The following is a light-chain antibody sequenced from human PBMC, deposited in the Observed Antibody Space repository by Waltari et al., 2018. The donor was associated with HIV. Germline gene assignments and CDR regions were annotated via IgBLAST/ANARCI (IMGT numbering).Light chain of an antibody. Sequence: IVLTQSPATLSLSPGERATLSCRASQSVGRDLAWYQQKPGQSPRLLIYDTSNRATGIPARFSGSGSGTDFTLTISSLEPEDFAVYYCQQRSNWPLYTFGQGTNLEIK. CDR2: DTS. CDR3: QQRSNWPLYT. CDR1: QSVGRD. J-gene: IGKJ2*01. V-gene: IGKV3-11*01.